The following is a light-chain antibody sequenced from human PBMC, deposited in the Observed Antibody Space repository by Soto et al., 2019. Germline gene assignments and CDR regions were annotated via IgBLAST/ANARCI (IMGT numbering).Light chain of an antibody. Sequence: EIVLRQSPDTLSLAPGERASLSCWASHSVTTHLAWFHQRPGQTPRLLIYDASTRAPGIPARFSGRGSGADFPLTISSLEPEDFAVYYCQQRSDSITFGQGRRLEI. V-gene: IGKV3-11*01. CDR3: QQRSDSIT. CDR1: HSVTTH. CDR2: DAS. J-gene: IGKJ5*01.